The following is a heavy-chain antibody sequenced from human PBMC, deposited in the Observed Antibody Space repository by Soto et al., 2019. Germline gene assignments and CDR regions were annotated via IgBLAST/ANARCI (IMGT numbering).Heavy chain of an antibody. CDR1: GGSFSGYY. Sequence: ASETLSLTCAVYGGSFSGYYLSWIRPHPGKGLEWIGETNHSGSTNYNPSLKSRVTISVDTSKNQFSLKLSSVTAADTAVYYCASLGGIVATGAPLPLDVWGQGTTVTVSS. V-gene: IGHV4-34*01. CDR3: ASLGGIVATGAPLPLDV. CDR2: TNHSGST. D-gene: IGHD5-12*01. J-gene: IGHJ6*02.